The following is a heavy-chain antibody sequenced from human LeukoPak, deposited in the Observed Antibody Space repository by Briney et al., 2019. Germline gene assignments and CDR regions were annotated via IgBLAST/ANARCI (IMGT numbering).Heavy chain of an antibody. J-gene: IGHJ4*02. CDR3: AKYSSGWVNDY. CDR1: GFTFSSYG. Sequence: GGSLRLSCAASGFTFSSYGLSWVRQAPGKGLEWVSGISGSGGSTYYADSVKGRFTISRDNSKNTLSLQMNSLRAEDTALYYCAKYSSGWVNDYWGQGTLVTVSS. D-gene: IGHD6-19*01. V-gene: IGHV3-23*01. CDR2: ISGSGGST.